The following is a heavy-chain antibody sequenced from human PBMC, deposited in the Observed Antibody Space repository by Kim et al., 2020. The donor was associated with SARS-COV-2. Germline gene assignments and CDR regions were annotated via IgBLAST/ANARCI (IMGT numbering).Heavy chain of an antibody. D-gene: IGHD6-19*01. J-gene: IGHJ4*02. CDR3: ARDRHSSGLLGEDSAHDY. Sequence: SVKVSCKASGGTFSSYAISWVRQAPGQGLEWMGRIIPILGIANYAQKFQGRVTITADKSTSTAYMELSSLRSEDTAVYYCARDRHSSGLLGEDSAHDYWGQGALVTVSS. V-gene: IGHV1-69*04. CDR2: IIPILGIA. CDR1: GGTFSSYA.